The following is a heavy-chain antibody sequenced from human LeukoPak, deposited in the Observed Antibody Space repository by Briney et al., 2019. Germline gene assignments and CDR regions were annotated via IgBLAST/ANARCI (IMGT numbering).Heavy chain of an antibody. J-gene: IGHJ5*02. CDR1: GYTFTSYY. D-gene: IGHD2-2*01. V-gene: IGHV1-46*01. Sequence: ASVKVSCKASGYTFTSYYMHWVRQAPGQGLEWMGIINPSGGSTSYAQKFQGRVTMTRDTSTSIVYMELSSLRSEDTAVYYCARAIVVVPAARNNWFDPWGQGTLVTVSS. CDR3: ARAIVVVPAARNNWFDP. CDR2: INPSGGST.